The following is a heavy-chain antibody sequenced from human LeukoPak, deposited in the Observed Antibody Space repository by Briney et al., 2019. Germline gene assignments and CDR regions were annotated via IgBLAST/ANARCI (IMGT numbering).Heavy chain of an antibody. Sequence: PGRSLRLSCTASGFTFGDYAMSWFRQAPGKGLEWVGSIRSKAYGGTTEYAASVKGRFTISRDDYKSIAYLQMNSLKTEDTAVYYCTREDYDSSGYYLDYWGQGTLVTVSS. CDR1: GFTFGDYA. CDR2: IRSKAYGGTT. D-gene: IGHD3-22*01. CDR3: TREDYDSSGYYLDY. J-gene: IGHJ4*02. V-gene: IGHV3-49*03.